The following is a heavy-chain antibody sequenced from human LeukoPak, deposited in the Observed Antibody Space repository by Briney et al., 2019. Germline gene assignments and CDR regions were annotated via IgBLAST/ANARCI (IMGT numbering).Heavy chain of an antibody. D-gene: IGHD2-2*01. V-gene: IGHV4-4*07. J-gene: IGHJ6*03. CDR3: ARDQYCSSTSCFPLRYYYYYMDV. CDR2: IYTSGST. Sequence: KASETLSLTCTVSGGSISSYYWSWIRQPAGKGLEWIGRIYTSGSTNYNPSLKSRVTMSVDTSKNQFSLKLSSVTAADTAVYYCARDQYCSSTSCFPLRYYYYYMDVWGKGTTVTVSS. CDR1: GGSISSYY.